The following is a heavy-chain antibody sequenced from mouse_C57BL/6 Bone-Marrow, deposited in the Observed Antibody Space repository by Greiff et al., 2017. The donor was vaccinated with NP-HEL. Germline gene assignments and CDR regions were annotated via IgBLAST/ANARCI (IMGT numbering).Heavy chain of an antibody. J-gene: IGHJ4*01. CDR2: IDPEDGGT. D-gene: IGHD2-1*01. CDR1: GFNITDYY. Sequence: EVKLQQSGAELVKPGASVKLSCTASGFNITDYYMHWVKQRTEQGLEWIGRIDPEDGGTKYDQKFQGKATITVETSYSTAYLQLSSLTSEDTAFYYWTSNPYCNSFFYAMDDWGQGTSVTVSS. CDR3: TSNPYCNSFFYAMDD. V-gene: IGHV14-2*01.